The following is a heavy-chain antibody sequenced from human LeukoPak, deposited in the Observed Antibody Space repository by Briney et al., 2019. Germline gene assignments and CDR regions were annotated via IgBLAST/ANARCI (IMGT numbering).Heavy chain of an antibody. CDR3: ARQGIVPAATPLAY. J-gene: IGHJ4*02. D-gene: IGHD2-2*01. CDR2: IYHIRST. V-gene: IGHV4-39*01. Sequence: KPSETLSLTCTVSGGSISSSSYYWGWIRQPPGKGLEWIGSIGSIYHIRSTYYNPSLNNRVTISLDTSKNQFSLRLSSVTATDTAVYYCARQGIVPAATPLAYWGQGILGTVSA. CDR1: GGSISSSSYY.